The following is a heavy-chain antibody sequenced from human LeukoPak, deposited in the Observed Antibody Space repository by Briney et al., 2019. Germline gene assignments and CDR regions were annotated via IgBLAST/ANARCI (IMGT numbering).Heavy chain of an antibody. CDR3: ARALWLGEGFFDY. CDR2: IGSSGSTI. Sequence: GGSLRLSCAASGFIFSDYYMTWIRQAPGKGREWISHIGSSGSTIYYADSMKGRFTISRDNTKKSLYLQMNSLRAADTAVYYCARALWLGEGFFDYWGQGTPVTVSS. CDR1: GFIFSDYY. D-gene: IGHD3-10*01. V-gene: IGHV3-11*04. J-gene: IGHJ4*02.